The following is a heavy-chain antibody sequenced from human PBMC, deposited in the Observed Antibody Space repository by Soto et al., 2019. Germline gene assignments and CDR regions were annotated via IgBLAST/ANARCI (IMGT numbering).Heavy chain of an antibody. V-gene: IGHV3-9*01. J-gene: IGHJ4*02. CDR2: INWNSGSI. CDR1: GFTFDDYA. CDR3: ANLRCTGGSCYSDY. D-gene: IGHD2-15*01. Sequence: EVQLVESGGDLVQPGRSLRLSCAASGFTFDDYAFHWVRQAPGKGLEWVSSINWNSGSIAYADSVKGRFTISRDNAKNSLYLQMNSLRPEDTALYYCANLRCTGGSCYSDYWGQGTLVTVSS.